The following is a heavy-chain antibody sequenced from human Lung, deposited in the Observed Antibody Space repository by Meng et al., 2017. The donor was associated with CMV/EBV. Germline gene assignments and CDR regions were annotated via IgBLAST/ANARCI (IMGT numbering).Heavy chain of an antibody. CDR1: GYTFTGYY. CDR3: VRSRSGSYSLYSYGLDV. CDR2: INPHSGDT. V-gene: IGHV1-2*02. J-gene: IGHJ6*02. D-gene: IGHD3-10*01. Sequence: ASVXVSXKASGYTFTGYYIHWVRQAPGQGLEWMGWINPHSGDTKYAQSFQGRVSVTRDTSVSIAYMELSSLRSDDAAVYYCVRSRSGSYSLYSYGLDVWGQGXTVTVS.